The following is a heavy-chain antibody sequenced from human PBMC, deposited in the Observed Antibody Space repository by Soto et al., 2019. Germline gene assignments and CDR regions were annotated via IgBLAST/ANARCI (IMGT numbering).Heavy chain of an antibody. D-gene: IGHD3-22*01. CDR2: INHSGST. CDR1: GGSFSGYY. V-gene: IGHV4-34*01. Sequence: PSETLSLTCAVYGGSFSGYYWSWIRQPPGKGLEWIGEINHSGSTNYNPSLKSRVTISVDTSKNQFSLKLSPVTAADTAVYYCARDNYYDSSGPYAWPALDYWGQGTLVTVSS. J-gene: IGHJ4*02. CDR3: ARDNYYDSSGPYAWPALDY.